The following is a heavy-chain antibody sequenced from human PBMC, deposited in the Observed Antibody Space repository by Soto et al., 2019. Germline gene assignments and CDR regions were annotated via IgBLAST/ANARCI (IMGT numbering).Heavy chain of an antibody. Sequence: QVQLVQSGAEVKKPGSSVKVSCKASGGTFGSYAINWVRQAPAQGLEWMGGIIPITATANYAQKFQGRVTITADESTSTASMQLSSLRSEDTAVYYCARSQGSSTSLEIYYYYYYGMDVWGQGTTVTVSS. CDR3: ARSQGSSTSLEIYYYYYYGMDV. CDR2: IIPITATA. CDR1: GGTFGSYA. J-gene: IGHJ6*02. D-gene: IGHD2-2*01. V-gene: IGHV1-69*01.